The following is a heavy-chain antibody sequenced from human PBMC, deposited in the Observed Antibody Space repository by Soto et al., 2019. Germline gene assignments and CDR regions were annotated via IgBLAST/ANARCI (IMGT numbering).Heavy chain of an antibody. CDR3: ARHEGYYGSGSYDY. Sequence: QVQLQESGPGLVKPSETLSLTCTVSGGSITSYYWSWIRQPPGKGLEWIGYIYYSGSTNYNPSLKSRVTISVDTSKNKFSLKLSSVTAADTAVYYCARHEGYYGSGSYDYWGQGTLVTVSS. V-gene: IGHV4-59*08. CDR2: IYYSGST. D-gene: IGHD3-10*01. CDR1: GGSITSYY. J-gene: IGHJ4*02.